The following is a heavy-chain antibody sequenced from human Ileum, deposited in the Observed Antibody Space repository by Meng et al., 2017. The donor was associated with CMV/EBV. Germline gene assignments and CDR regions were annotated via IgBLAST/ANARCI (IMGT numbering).Heavy chain of an antibody. CDR2: INPNSGGT. J-gene: IGHJ5*02. Sequence: ASGYTFTGSYVHWVRQAPGQGLEWMGWINPNSGGTNYAQKFQGRVTMTRDTSISTAYMELSRLRSDDTAVYYCARSRIVGAPNWFDPWGQGTLVTVSS. D-gene: IGHD1-26*01. V-gene: IGHV1-2*02. CDR1: GYTFTGSY. CDR3: ARSRIVGAPNWFDP.